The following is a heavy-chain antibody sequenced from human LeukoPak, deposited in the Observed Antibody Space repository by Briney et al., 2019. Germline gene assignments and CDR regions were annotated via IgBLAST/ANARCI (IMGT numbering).Heavy chain of an antibody. D-gene: IGHD3-10*01. CDR3: ASLPITMVRGVQLGAFDI. J-gene: IGHJ3*02. Sequence: SETLSLTCAVYGGSFSGYYWSWIRQPPGKGLEWIGEINHSGSTNYNPSLKSRVTISVDTSKNQFSLKLSSVTAADTAVYYCASLPITMVRGVQLGAFDIWGQGTMVTVSS. CDR1: GGSFSGYY. CDR2: INHSGST. V-gene: IGHV4-34*01.